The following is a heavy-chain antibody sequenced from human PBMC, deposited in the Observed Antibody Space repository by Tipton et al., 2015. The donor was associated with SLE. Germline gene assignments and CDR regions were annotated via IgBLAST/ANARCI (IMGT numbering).Heavy chain of an antibody. D-gene: IGHD4-17*01. CDR1: GGSFSGYY. J-gene: IGHJ4*03. CDR3: VYGDWLGLDY. Sequence: TLSLTCAVYGGSFSGYYWSWIRQPPGKGLEWIGEINHSGSTNYNPSLKSRVTMSVDPSKNQFSLRLSSVTAADTAVYYCVYGDWLGLDYWGQGTTVTVSS. V-gene: IGHV4-34*01. CDR2: INHSGST.